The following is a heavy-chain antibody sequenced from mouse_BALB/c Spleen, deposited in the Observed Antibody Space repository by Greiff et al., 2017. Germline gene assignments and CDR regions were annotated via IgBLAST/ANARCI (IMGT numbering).Heavy chain of an antibody. V-gene: IGHV5-4*02. CDR3: ARDKVYGLPRAMDS. J-gene: IGHJ4*01. Sequence: EGKLMESGGGLVKPGGSLKLSWAASGFTFSDYYMYWARQTPEKRLEWVATISDGGSYTYYQDSVKGRVTISRDNAKNNLYLQMSSLKSEDTAMYYCARDKVYGLPRAMDSWGRGTSVTVSS. CDR2: ISDGGSYT. D-gene: IGHD1-2*01. CDR1: GFTFSDYY.